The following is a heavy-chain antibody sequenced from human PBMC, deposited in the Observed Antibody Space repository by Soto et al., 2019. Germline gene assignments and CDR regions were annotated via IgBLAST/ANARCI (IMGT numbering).Heavy chain of an antibody. CDR2: ISSNGGTI. CDR3: ARSDYGGNSGYFPH. CDR1: VFTFSDYY. D-gene: IGHD4-17*01. J-gene: IGHJ1*01. Sequence: QVQLVESGGGLVKPGGSLRLSCAASVFTFSDYYMSWIRQAPGKGLGGVSYISSNGGTIYYADSVKGRFTISRDNAKNSLDPQMNSLSAEDTAVYYCARSDYGGNSGYFPHWGQDTMVTVSS. V-gene: IGHV3-11*01.